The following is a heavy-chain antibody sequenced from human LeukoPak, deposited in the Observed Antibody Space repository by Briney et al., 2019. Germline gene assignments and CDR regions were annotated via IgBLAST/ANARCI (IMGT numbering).Heavy chain of an antibody. V-gene: IGHV3-15*07. CDR3: TRRSSAAGRQYFDY. Sequence: PGGSLRLSCAASGFTSSSAWMNWVRQAPGKGLEWVGRIKSETDGGTTDYAAPVKGTFTISRDNSENTLYLRMNSLKTEDTAVYYCTRRSSAAGRQYFDYWGQGTLVTVSS. CDR1: GFTSSSAW. CDR2: IKSETDGGTT. J-gene: IGHJ4*02. D-gene: IGHD6-13*01.